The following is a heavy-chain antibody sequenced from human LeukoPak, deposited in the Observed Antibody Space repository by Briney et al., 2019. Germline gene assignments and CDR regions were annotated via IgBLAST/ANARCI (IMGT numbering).Heavy chain of an antibody. Sequence: PGGSLRLSCAASGFTFSDHAMSWVRQAPAKGLEWVSSINGNGGGSYYIDSVKGRFTVSRDNSENALYLQMNSLRAEDTAVYYCARDPGKGIAAAGTDDWFDPWGQGTLVTVSS. CDR3: ARDPGKGIAAAGTDDWFDP. J-gene: IGHJ5*02. D-gene: IGHD6-13*01. CDR2: INGNGGGS. CDR1: GFTFSDHA. V-gene: IGHV3-23*01.